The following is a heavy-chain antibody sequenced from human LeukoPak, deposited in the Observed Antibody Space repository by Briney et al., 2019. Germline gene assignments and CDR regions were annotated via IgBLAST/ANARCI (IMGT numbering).Heavy chain of an antibody. D-gene: IGHD6-19*01. CDR1: GGSFSNYY. V-gene: IGHV4-59*01. J-gene: IGHJ6*03. Sequence: SETLSLTCAVYGGSFSNYYWSWIRQPPGKGLEWIGYIYYSGSTNYNPSLKSRVTISVDTSKNQFSLKLSSVTAADTAVYYCARIRWDSSGLYMDVWGKGTTVTISS. CDR3: ARIRWDSSGLYMDV. CDR2: IYYSGST.